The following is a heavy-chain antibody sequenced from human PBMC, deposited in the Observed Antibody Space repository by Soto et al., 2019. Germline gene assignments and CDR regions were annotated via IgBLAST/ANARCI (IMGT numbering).Heavy chain of an antibody. J-gene: IGHJ6*02. CDR2: ISYDGSNK. Sequence: QVQLVESGGGVVQPGRSLRLSCAASGFTFSSYAMHWVRQAPGKGLEWVAVISYDGSNKYYADSVKGRFTISRDNSKNTLYLQMNSLRAEDTAVYYCARDHGVDRYSPFTVTSYYYGMDVWGQGTTVTVSS. CDR3: ARDHGVDRYSPFTVTSYYYGMDV. V-gene: IGHV3-30-3*01. D-gene: IGHD5-18*01. CDR1: GFTFSSYA.